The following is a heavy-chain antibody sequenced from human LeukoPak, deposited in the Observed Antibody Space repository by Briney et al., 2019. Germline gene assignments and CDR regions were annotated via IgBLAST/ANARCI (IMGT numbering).Heavy chain of an antibody. CDR1: GFIFSSYG. V-gene: IGHV3-48*03. J-gene: IGHJ6*02. D-gene: IGHD2-8*01. CDR2: ISSRGGTI. CDR3: ARNGDYYYGMDV. Sequence: GGSLRLSCAASGFIFSSYGMNWVRQAPGKGLEWVSYISSRGGTIYYADSVKGRFTISRDNAKNSLYLQMNSLRAEDTAVYYCARNGDYYYGMDVWGQGTTVTVSS.